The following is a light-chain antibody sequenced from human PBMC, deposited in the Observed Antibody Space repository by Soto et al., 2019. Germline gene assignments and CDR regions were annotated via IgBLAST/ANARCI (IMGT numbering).Light chain of an antibody. CDR1: QNVRSN. CDR3: QQYHNRET. Sequence: DIVMTQSPATLSVSPGERATLSCRASQNVRSNLAWYQHKPGQAPRLLIFGGSIRATGIPARFSGIGSGTEFTLTISNLQSEDFAVYYCQQYHNRETFGQGTKLEIK. V-gene: IGKV3D-15*03. J-gene: IGKJ2*01. CDR2: GGS.